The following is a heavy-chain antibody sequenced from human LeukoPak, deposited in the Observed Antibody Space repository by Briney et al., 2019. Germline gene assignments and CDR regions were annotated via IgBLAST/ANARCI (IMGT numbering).Heavy chain of an antibody. CDR2: IIPILGIA. D-gene: IGHD2/OR15-2a*01. J-gene: IGHJ4*02. CDR1: GGTFSSYA. Sequence: ASVKVSCKASGGTFSSYAISWVRQAPGQGLEWMGRIIPILGIANYAQKFQGRVTITADKSTSTAYMELSSLRSEDTAVYYCARDSPGTTSIDYWGQGTLVTVCS. CDR3: ARDSPGTTSIDY. V-gene: IGHV1-69*04.